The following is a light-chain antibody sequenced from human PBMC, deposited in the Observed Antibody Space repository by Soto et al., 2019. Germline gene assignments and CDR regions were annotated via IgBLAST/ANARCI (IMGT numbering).Light chain of an antibody. CDR2: EDN. J-gene: IGLJ1*01. Sequence: NFILTQPHSVSEAPGKTVSISCTRIRCDIANNYVQWYQQRPGSAPITIIYEDNQRPSGVPDRFSASIDGSSNSASLTISGLQTDDEADYYCQSYDTSNYVFGSGTKVTVL. CDR1: RCDIANNY. V-gene: IGLV6-57*04. CDR3: QSYDTSNYV.